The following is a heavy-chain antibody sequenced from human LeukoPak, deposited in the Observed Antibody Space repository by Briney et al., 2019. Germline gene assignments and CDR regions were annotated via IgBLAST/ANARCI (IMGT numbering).Heavy chain of an antibody. CDR1: GGSFSGYF. J-gene: IGHJ4*02. CDR2: INHSGST. CDR3: ARNRDGYNSFDY. D-gene: IGHD5-24*01. Sequence: SETLSLTCAVYGGSFSGYFWNWIRQPPGKGLEWIGNINHSGSTNYNPSLKSRVTLSLDTSKNQFSLNLSSVTAADTAVYYCARNRDGYNSFDYWGQGTLVTVSS. V-gene: IGHV4-34*01.